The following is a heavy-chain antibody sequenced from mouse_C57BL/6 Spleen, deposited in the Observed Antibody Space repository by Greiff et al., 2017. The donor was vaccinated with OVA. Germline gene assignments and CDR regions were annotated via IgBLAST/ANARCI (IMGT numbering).Heavy chain of an antibody. V-gene: IGHV3-1*01. D-gene: IGHD2-4*01. J-gene: IGHJ2*01. CDR3: ARRDDYDGYFDY. CDR2: ISYSGST. Sequence: EVKVEESGPGMVKPSQSLSLTCTVTGYSITSGYDWHWIRHFPGNKLEWMGYISYSGSTNYNPSLKSRISITHDTSKNHFFLKLNSVTTEDTATYYCARRDDYDGYFDYWGQGTTLTVSS. CDR1: GYSITSGYD.